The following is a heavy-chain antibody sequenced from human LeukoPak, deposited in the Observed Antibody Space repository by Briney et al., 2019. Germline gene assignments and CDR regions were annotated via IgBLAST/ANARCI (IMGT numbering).Heavy chain of an antibody. CDR3: AKRGVVIRVILVGFHKEAYYFDS. Sequence: GGSLRLSCAVSGITLSNYGMSWVRQAPGKGLEWVAGISDSGGITKYVDSVKGRFTISRDNSKNTLYLQMSSLRAEDTAVYFCAKRGVVIRVILVGFHKEAYYFDSWGQGALVTVSS. CDR1: GITLSNYG. D-gene: IGHD3-22*01. J-gene: IGHJ4*02. CDR2: ISDSGGIT. V-gene: IGHV3-23*01.